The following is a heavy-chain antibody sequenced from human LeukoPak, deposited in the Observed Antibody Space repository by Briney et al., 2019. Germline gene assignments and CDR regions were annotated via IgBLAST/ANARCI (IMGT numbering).Heavy chain of an antibody. D-gene: IGHD5-18*01. J-gene: IGHJ4*02. Sequence: ASVKVSCKASGYTFTCYYMHWVRQAPGQGLEWMGRINPNSGGTNYAHEFQGRVTMSRDTSISTAYMELSRLRSDDTAVYYCATYSRGYSYGQSRTTFDYWGQGTLVTVSS. CDR3: ATYSRGYSYGQSRTTFDY. V-gene: IGHV1-2*06. CDR2: INPNSGGT. CDR1: GYTFTCYY.